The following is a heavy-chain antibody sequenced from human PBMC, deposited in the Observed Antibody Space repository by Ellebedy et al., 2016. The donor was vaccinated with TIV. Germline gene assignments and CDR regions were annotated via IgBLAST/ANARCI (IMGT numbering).Heavy chain of an antibody. CDR1: GFTFSAYW. V-gene: IGHV3-7*03. D-gene: IGHD2-21*02. CDR2: INQDGGAK. J-gene: IGHJ4*02. Sequence: GESLKISCAASGFTFSAYWMNWVRQAPGKGLELVANINQDGGAKNYVDSVKGRFAISRDNAKNSLYLQMNSLRGEDTAVYYCARGSVVTGADSWGQGTLVTVSS. CDR3: ARGSVVTGADS.